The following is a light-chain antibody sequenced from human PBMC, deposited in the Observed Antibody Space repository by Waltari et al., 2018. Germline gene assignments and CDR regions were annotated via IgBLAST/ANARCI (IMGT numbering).Light chain of an antibody. Sequence: QSALTQPRSVSGSPGQSVTISCTGTSRHIGGYNYVSWYQQHPGKAPNPMIYGVYKRPSGVPDRFSGSKSGNTASLTISGLQAEDEADYYCCSYAGSNNLGVFGGGTKLTVL. V-gene: IGLV2-11*01. CDR1: SRHIGGYNY. CDR3: CSYAGSNNLGV. J-gene: IGLJ2*01. CDR2: GVY.